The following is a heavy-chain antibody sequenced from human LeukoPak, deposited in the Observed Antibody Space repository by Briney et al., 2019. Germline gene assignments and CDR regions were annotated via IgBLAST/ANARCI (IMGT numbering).Heavy chain of an antibody. Sequence: SETLSLTCTVSGGSISSDNYYWYWIRQPPGKGLEWIGTVSHSGNTYYDPSLQRRLTLSVDTSKNHFSLNLQSVTAADTAVYYCTTAFLMWYGGNSAGWFDPWGQGTHVTVSA. D-gene: IGHD4-23*01. V-gene: IGHV4-39*02. CDR3: TTAFLMWYGGNSAGWFDP. J-gene: IGHJ5*02. CDR2: VSHSGNT. CDR1: GGSISSDNYY.